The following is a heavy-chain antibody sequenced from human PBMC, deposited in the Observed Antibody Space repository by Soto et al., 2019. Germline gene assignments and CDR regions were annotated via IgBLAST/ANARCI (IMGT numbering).Heavy chain of an antibody. V-gene: IGHV5-51*01. CDR2: IYPGDSDT. J-gene: IGHJ3*02. D-gene: IGHD2-2*01. CDR1: GDSLSTYW. Sequence: PGASLKISCKGSGDSLSTYWSAWVRQMPGKGLEWMGIIYPGDSDTRYSPSFQGQVTISADKSISTAYLQWSSLKASDTAMYYCATSSKPFPRLEYCRSTSCPGAFDIWGQGTMLTVSS. CDR3: ATSSKPFPRLEYCRSTSCPGAFDI.